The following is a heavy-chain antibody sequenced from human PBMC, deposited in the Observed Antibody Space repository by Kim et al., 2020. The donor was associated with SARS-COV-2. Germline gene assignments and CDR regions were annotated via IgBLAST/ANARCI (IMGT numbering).Heavy chain of an antibody. CDR2: VGGSRVST. V-gene: IGHV3-23*01. CDR1: GFTFNDYA. CDR3: AKGPSPSSPYYFYY. J-gene: IGHJ4*02. Sequence: GGSLRLSCAASGFTFNDYAMSWVRQAPGKGLQWVSTVGGSRVSTFYADSVRGRFSISTDNSKNTLFLQMYSLRAEDTALYYCAKGPSPSSPYYFYYWGQG.